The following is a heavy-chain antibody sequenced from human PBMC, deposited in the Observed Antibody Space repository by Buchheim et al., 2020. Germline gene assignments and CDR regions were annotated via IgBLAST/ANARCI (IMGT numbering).Heavy chain of an antibody. V-gene: IGHV4-34*01. D-gene: IGHD3-16*01. CDR1: GGSFSGYY. CDR3: ADGGWSFDY. Sequence: QVQPQQRGAGLLKPSETLSLTCAVDGGSFSGYYWTWMRQIPGKGLEWIGEINHRGVTQYNPSLKSRVTISADTSKNEVSPKLSSVTAADTAVYYCADGGWSFDYWGQGTL. J-gene: IGHJ4*02. CDR2: INHRGVT.